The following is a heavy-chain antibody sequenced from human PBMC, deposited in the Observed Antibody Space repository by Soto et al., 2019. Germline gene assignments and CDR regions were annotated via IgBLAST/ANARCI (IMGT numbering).Heavy chain of an antibody. CDR2: IGSDGTAI. D-gene: IGHD6-19*01. Sequence: GSLRLSCAASGFTFNTYAMSWVRQAPGKGLEWVSAIGSDGTAIQYADSVKGRFTISKDNSKDTLYLQMNSLRAEDTAVYYCAKPGLTVAGTRYFDRWGQGTPVTVSS. V-gene: IGHV3-23*05. CDR3: AKPGLTVAGTRYFDR. J-gene: IGHJ4*02. CDR1: GFTFNTYA.